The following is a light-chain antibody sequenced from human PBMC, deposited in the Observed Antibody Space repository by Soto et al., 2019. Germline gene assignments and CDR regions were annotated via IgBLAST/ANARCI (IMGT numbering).Light chain of an antibody. CDR3: QQYNSYTWT. CDR1: QSVSSW. Sequence: DIPMTQSPSTLSASVGDRVTITCRASQSVSSWLAWYQQKPGKAPNLLIYMASRLESGVPSRFSGSGSGTEFTLTISSLQPDDFGTYYCQQYNSYTWTFGQGTKVEIK. CDR2: MAS. J-gene: IGKJ1*01. V-gene: IGKV1-5*03.